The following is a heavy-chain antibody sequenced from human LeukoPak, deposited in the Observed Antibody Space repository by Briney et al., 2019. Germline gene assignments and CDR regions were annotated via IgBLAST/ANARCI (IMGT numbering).Heavy chain of an antibody. CDR2: INPSGGST. J-gene: IGHJ4*02. CDR1: GYTFTSYY. CDR3: ARDPKDDSSGYYYFDY. V-gene: IGHV1-46*01. Sequence: RWASVKVSCKASGYTFTSYYMHWVRQAPGQGLEWMGIINPSGGSTSYAQKFQGRVTMTRDMSTSTVYMELSSLRSEDTAVYYCARDPKDDSSGYYYFDYWGQGTLVTVSS. D-gene: IGHD3-22*01.